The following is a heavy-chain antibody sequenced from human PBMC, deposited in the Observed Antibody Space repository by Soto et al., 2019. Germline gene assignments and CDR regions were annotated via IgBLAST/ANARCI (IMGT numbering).Heavy chain of an antibody. CDR3: EGGWFGEFVYYFDD. CDR2: ISAYNGNT. Sequence: QVQLVQSGAEVKKPGASVKVSCKASGYTFTSYGISWVRQAPGQGLEWMGWISAYNGNTNYAEKLQGRVTMTTDTSTSTAYMELRSLRSDDTAVYDGEGGWFGEFVYYFDDRGQRTLVTVSS. D-gene: IGHD3-10*01. CDR1: GYTFTSYG. V-gene: IGHV1-18*01. J-gene: IGHJ4*02.